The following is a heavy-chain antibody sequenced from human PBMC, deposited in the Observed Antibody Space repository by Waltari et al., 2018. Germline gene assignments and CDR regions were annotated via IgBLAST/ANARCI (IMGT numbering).Heavy chain of an antibody. D-gene: IGHD3-16*01. CDR1: GFTVRGYW. CDR2: IKYDESEK. CDR3: AREFWGRGDGMDV. J-gene: IGHJ6*02. Sequence: DVQLVESGGGLVQPGGSLTLSCAASGFTVRGYWMSWVRQAPGGGLEWVANIKYDESEKLYVDSVNVRFTVFIDNTKNSVYLQMNSLSGDDTGLYYCAREFWGRGDGMDVWGQGTTVTVSS. V-gene: IGHV3-7*04.